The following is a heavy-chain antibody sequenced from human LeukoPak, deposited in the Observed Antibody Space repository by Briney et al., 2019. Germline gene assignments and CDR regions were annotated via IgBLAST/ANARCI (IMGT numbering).Heavy chain of an antibody. Sequence: ASVKVSCKASGYTFTDYYLHWVRQAPGQGLEWMGCIYPNSGGTNYAQNLQGRVTMTRDNSITTAYLELSRLRADDPAVYYCAKAWDGYDCFDGFDPWGQGALVTVSS. D-gene: IGHD5-12*01. J-gene: IGHJ5*02. CDR1: GYTFTDYY. CDR2: IYPNSGGT. V-gene: IGHV1-2*02. CDR3: AKAWDGYDCFDGFDP.